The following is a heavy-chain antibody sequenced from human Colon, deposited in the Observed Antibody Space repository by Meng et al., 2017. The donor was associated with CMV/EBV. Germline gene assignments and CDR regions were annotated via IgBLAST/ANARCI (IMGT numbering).Heavy chain of an antibody. J-gene: IGHJ4*02. V-gene: IGHV1-46*01. Sequence: SWDKVKKPRARIKISCKASENLFPSNYTPWVRRAPGQGLEWMEIMSSNRGSASYPQKFQGRITITRDTSTSTVYMELSSLRSEDTAVYYCASEFPDTINFDYWGQGTLVTVSS. CDR1: ENLFPSNY. D-gene: IGHD2-2*02. CDR3: ASEFPDTINFDY. CDR2: MSSNRGSA.